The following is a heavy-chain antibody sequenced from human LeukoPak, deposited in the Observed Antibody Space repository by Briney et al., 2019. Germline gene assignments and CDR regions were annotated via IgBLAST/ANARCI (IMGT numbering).Heavy chain of an antibody. CDR1: GFTFSSYA. D-gene: IGHD3-9*01. V-gene: IGHV3-33*08. CDR2: IWHDGSNK. J-gene: IGHJ6*02. CDR3: ARDEMDILTGYYIPPSLYGMDV. Sequence: GGSLRLSCAASGFTFSSYAMNWVRQAPGKGLEWVAVIWHDGSNKYYADSVKGRFTISRDNSKNTLYLQMNSLRAEDTAVYYCARDEMDILTGYYIPPSLYGMDVWGQGTTVTVSS.